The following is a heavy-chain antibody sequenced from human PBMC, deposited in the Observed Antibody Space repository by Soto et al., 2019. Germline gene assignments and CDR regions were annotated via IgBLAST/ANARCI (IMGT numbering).Heavy chain of an antibody. CDR3: ASGYSYGVPGYAFAI. CDR2: IYYSGST. CDR1: GGSISSYY. D-gene: IGHD5-18*01. Sequence: QVQLQESGPGLVKPSETLSLTCTVSGGSISSYYWSWIRQPPGKGLEWIGYIYYSGSTNYNPSLTSGVTISVDTSKNQSSRRLSSVTAADTAVYYCASGYSYGVPGYAFAIWGQGTMVTVSS. V-gene: IGHV4-59*01. J-gene: IGHJ3*02.